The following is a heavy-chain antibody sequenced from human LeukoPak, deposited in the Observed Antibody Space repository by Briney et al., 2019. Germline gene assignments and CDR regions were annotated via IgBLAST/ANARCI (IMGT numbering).Heavy chain of an antibody. D-gene: IGHD6-25*01. V-gene: IGHV3-30*18. J-gene: IGHJ4*02. CDR1: GFTFSSYG. Sequence: PGRSLRLSCAASGFTFSSYGMHWVRQAPGKGLEWVAVISYDGSNKYYADSVKGRFTISRDNSKNTLYLQMNSLRAEDTAVYYCAKGLAAHGLRAWDYWGQGTLVTVSS. CDR3: AKGLAAHGLRAWDY. CDR2: ISYDGSNK.